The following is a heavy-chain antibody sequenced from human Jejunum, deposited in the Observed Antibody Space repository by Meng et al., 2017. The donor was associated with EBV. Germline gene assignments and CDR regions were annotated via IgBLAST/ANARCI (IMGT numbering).Heavy chain of an antibody. CDR3: ARDQNGSYFAY. D-gene: IGHD1-26*01. V-gene: IGHV4-61*08. CDR2: IYNSEST. J-gene: IGHJ4*02. Sequence: QVQLQESGPGLVKPSETLSLTCTVSGGSVSSGGYYWSWIRQPPGKGLEWIGYIYNSESTNYKSSLKSRVTISADTSKNQFSLRLSSVTAADTAVYYCARDQNGSYFAYWGQGTLVTVS. CDR1: GGSVSSGGYY.